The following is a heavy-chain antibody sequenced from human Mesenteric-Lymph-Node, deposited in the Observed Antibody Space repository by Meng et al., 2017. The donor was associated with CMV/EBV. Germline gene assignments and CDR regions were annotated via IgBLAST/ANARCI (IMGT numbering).Heavy chain of an antibody. J-gene: IGHJ6*02. CDR3: AREPPISIFGVVVTGYGMDV. Sequence: SGPTLVKPTQTLTLTCTFSGFSLSTSGMRVSWIRQPPGKALEWLARIDWNDDKFYSTSLKTRLTISKDTSKNQVVLTMTNMDPVDTATYYCAREPPISIFGVVVTGYGMDVWGQGTTVTV. V-gene: IGHV2-70D*14. CDR1: GFSLSTSGMR. CDR2: IDWNDDK. D-gene: IGHD3-3*01.